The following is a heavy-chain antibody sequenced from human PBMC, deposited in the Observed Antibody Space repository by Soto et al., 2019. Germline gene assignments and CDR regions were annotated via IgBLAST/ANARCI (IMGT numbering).Heavy chain of an antibody. Sequence: GGSLRLSCAASGFTFSSYAMSWVRQAPGKGLEWVSAISGSGGSTYYADSVKGRFTISRDNSKNTLYLQMNSLRAEDTAVYYCAKVPIVVVVVAATGWFDPCGQGTLVTVSS. CDR1: GFTFSSYA. CDR3: AKVPIVVVVVAATGWFDP. V-gene: IGHV3-23*01. J-gene: IGHJ5*02. CDR2: ISGSGGST. D-gene: IGHD2-15*01.